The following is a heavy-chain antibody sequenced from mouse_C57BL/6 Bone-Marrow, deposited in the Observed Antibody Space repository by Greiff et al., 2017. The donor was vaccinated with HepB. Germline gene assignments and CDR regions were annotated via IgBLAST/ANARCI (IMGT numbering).Heavy chain of an antibody. J-gene: IGHJ3*01. D-gene: IGHD2-4*01. CDR1: GFNIKNTY. V-gene: IGHV14-3*01. CDR2: IDPANGNT. CDR3: ARVYDDHWGFAY. Sequence: EVKLQESVAELVRPGASVKLSCTASGFNIKNTYMHWVKQRPEQGLEWIGRIDPANGNTKYAPKFQGKATITADTSSNTAYLQLSSLTSEDTAMYYCARVYDDHWGFAYWGQGTLVTGSA.